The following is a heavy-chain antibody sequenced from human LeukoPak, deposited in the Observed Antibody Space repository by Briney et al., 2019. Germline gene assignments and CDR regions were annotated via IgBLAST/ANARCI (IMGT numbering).Heavy chain of an antibody. J-gene: IGHJ4*02. Sequence: PGGSLRLSCATSGFTFSSYTMIWVRQAPGKGLEWVSIIGASGGDIHYADSVKGRFSISRDNPKNTLTLQMNSLRVDDTAAYYCARDPNWGSGYWGQGTLVTVSS. CDR2: IGASGGDI. D-gene: IGHD7-27*01. V-gene: IGHV3-23*01. CDR3: ARDPNWGSGY. CDR1: GFTFSSYT.